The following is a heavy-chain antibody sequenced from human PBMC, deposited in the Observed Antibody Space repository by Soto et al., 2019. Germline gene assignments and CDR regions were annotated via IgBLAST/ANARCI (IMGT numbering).Heavy chain of an antibody. V-gene: IGHV6-1*01. CDR3: ARALAGSYGY. CDR2: TYYRSKWST. Sequence: SQTLSLTCAISGDSVSSKDAAWNWIRQSPSRGLEWLGRTYYRSKWSTDYAVSLKGRITVKPDTSKNQFSLQLNSVTPEATAVYYCARALAGSYGYWGQGTLVTVSS. J-gene: IGHJ4*02. CDR1: GDSVSSKDAA. D-gene: IGHD1-26*01.